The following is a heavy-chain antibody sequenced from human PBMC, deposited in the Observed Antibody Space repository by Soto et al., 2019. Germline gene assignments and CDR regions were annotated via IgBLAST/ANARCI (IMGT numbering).Heavy chain of an antibody. D-gene: IGHD3-22*01. CDR2: ISGSSTYI. J-gene: IGHJ4*02. CDR3: ARDRQDTSRYYSDY. V-gene: IGHV3-21*01. CDR1: GFIFSDYN. Sequence: GGSLRLSCAASGFIFSDYNMNWVRQAPGKGLEWVSSISGSSTYIYYADSLKGRFTISRDNAKNSLYLQLNSLRAEDTAVYFCARDRQDTSRYYSDYWGQGALVTVSS.